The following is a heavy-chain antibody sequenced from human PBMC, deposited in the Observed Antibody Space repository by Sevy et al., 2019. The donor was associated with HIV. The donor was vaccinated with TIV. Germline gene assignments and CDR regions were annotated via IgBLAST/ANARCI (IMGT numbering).Heavy chain of an antibody. J-gene: IGHJ6*03. CDR3: AKDRQIALTGGLYMDV. CDR1: GFTFSSYG. Sequence: GGSLRLSCAASGFTFSSYGMHWVRQAPGKGLEWVAVIWYDGSNKYYADSVKGRFTISRDNSKNTLYLQMNSLRAEDTAVFYCAKDRQIALTGGLYMDVWGKGTTVTVSS. D-gene: IGHD6-19*01. V-gene: IGHV3-33*06. CDR2: IWYDGSNK.